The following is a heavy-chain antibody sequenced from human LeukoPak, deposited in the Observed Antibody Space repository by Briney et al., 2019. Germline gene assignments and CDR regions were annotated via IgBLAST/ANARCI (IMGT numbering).Heavy chain of an antibody. D-gene: IGHD6-6*01. CDR3: ASRAPIAARPENY. Sequence: SQTLSLTCAVSGGSISSGGYSWSWIRQPPGKGLEWIGYIYHSGSTYYNPSLKSRVTISVDTSKNQFSLKLSSVTAADTAVYYCASRAPIAARPENYWGQGTLVTVSS. V-gene: IGHV4-30-2*01. J-gene: IGHJ4*02. CDR1: GGSISSGGYS. CDR2: IYHSGST.